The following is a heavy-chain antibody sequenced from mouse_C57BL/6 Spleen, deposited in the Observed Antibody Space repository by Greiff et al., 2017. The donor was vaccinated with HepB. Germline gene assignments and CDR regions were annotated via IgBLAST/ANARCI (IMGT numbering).Heavy chain of an antibody. CDR1: GYSITSGYY. V-gene: IGHV3-6*01. CDR2: ISYDGSN. CDR3: ARDKTSGYYVGYFDV. J-gene: IGHJ1*03. Sequence: ESGPGLVKPSQSLSLTCSVTGYSITSGYYWNWIRQFPGNKLEWMGYISYDGSNNYNPSLKNRISITRDTSKNQFFLKLNSVTTEDTATYYCARDKTSGYYVGYFDVWGTGTTVTVSS. D-gene: IGHD2-3*01.